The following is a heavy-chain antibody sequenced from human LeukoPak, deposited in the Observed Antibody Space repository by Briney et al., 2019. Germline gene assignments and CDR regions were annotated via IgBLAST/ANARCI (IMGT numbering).Heavy chain of an antibody. V-gene: IGHV1-2*02. Sequence: ASVTVSCKTSGYMVSDYYMHWVRQAPGQGLEWMGWLRGDTGDTDSPQKFKGRVTMTRDTATNTAYTQLSRLTYDDTAMYFCARVRDNACDYWGQGILVTVSS. D-gene: IGHD2-2*01. CDR3: ARVRDNACDY. CDR1: GYMVSDYY. J-gene: IGHJ4*02. CDR2: LRGDTGDT.